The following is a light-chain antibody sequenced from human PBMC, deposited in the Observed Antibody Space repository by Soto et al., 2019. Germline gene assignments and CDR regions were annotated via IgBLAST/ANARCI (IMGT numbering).Light chain of an antibody. V-gene: IGLV2-14*02. Sequence: QSALTQPASVSGSPGQSSTISWTGGSSDVGSYNRVSWYRQHPGKAPQLIIYEVSNRPSGVANRFSGSKSGNTASLTISGLQDEDEDDYFCSSLTSSDTWVIGGGTKLTVL. J-gene: IGLJ3*02. CDR3: SSLTSSDTWV. CDR2: EVS. CDR1: SSDVGSYNR.